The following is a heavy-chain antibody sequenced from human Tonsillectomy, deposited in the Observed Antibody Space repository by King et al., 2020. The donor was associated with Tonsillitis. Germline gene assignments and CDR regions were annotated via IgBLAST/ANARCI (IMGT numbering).Heavy chain of an antibody. CDR3: AKVRHPLSVKLETDAFDI. Sequence: VQLVESGGGVVQPGGSLRLSCVASGFTFSSYGMHWVRQAPGKGLEWVAVIRYDGSNKDYADSVKGRFAISRDNFKNTLYLQMNSLRAEDTAVYYCAKVRHPLSVKLETDAFDIWGQGTLVTVSS. CDR2: IRYDGSNK. V-gene: IGHV3-30*02. J-gene: IGHJ3*02. D-gene: IGHD1-1*01. CDR1: GFTFSSYG.